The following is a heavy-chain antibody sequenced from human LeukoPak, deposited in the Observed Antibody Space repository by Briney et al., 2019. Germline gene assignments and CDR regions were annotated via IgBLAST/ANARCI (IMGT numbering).Heavy chain of an antibody. J-gene: IGHJ3*02. CDR3: ARGHHCGGDCLYDAFDI. Sequence: PGGSLRLSCAASGFTFSSYWMSWVRQAPGKGLEWVANIKQDGSEKYYVDSVKGRFTISRDNAKNSLYLQMNSLRAEDTAVYYCARGHHCGGDCLYDAFDIWGQGTMVTVSS. CDR2: IKQDGSEK. V-gene: IGHV3-7*03. D-gene: IGHD2-21*02. CDR1: GFTFSSYW.